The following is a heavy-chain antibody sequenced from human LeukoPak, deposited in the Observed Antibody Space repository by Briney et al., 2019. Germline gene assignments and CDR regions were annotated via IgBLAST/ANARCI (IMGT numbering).Heavy chain of an antibody. CDR3: ATYMDYYYYYGMDV. CDR2: IDPDDSYT. D-gene: IGHD3/OR15-3a*01. CDR1: GYSFTSYW. J-gene: IGHJ6*02. V-gene: IGHV5-51*01. Sequence: GESLKISCKGSGYSFTSYWIGWVRQMAGEGLEWMGIIDPDDSYTRYSPSFPGQVTISADKSTSTAYLQWSSLKASDTAMYYCATYMDYYYYYGMDVWGQGTTVTVSS.